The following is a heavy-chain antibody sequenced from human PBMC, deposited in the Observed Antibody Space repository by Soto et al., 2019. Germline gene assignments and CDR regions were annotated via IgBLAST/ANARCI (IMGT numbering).Heavy chain of an antibody. Sequence: SETLSLTCTVSGGSISSGGYYWSWIRQHPGKGLEWIGYIYYSGSTYYNPSLKSRVTISVDTSKNQFSLKLSSVTAADTAVYYCARVSVTAAIELYYFDYWGQGTLVTVSS. J-gene: IGHJ4*02. CDR2: IYYSGST. V-gene: IGHV4-31*03. CDR1: GGSISSGGYY. D-gene: IGHD2-2*01. CDR3: ARVSVTAAIELYYFDY.